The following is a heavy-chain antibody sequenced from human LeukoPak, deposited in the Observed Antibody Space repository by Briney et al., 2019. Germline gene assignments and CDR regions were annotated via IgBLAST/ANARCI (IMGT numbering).Heavy chain of an antibody. V-gene: IGHV3-7*05. CDR2: IKQDGSEK. CDR3: AIAAALDY. J-gene: IGHJ4*02. D-gene: IGHD6-13*01. Sequence: GGSLRLSCAASGLTFSSYWMSWVRQAPGKGLEWVANIKQDGSEKYCVDSVKGRFTISRDNAKNSLYLQMNSLRAEDTAVYYCAIAAALDYWGQGTLVTVSS. CDR1: GLTFSSYW.